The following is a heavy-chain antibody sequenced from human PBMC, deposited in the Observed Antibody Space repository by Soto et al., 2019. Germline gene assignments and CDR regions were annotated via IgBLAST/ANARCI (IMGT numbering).Heavy chain of an antibody. Sequence: AGSLRLSCTASGFSLSSYNMNWVRQAQGQGLEKISYIRTNSAIYYADSEKGRITVSRDNGKNSLYLQMNNLRAEDTAVYYCVRDTDWAFDYWGQGT. D-gene: IGHD3-9*01. CDR3: VRDTDWAFDY. V-gene: IGHV3-48*01. CDR1: GFSLSSYN. J-gene: IGHJ4*02. CDR2: IRTNSAI.